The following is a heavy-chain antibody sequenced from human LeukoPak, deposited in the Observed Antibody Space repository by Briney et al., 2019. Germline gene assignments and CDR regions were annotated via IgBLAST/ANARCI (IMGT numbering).Heavy chain of an antibody. V-gene: IGHV1-2*06. J-gene: IGHJ4*02. CDR2: IIPNSGGT. CDR1: GYTFTGYY. CDR3: ARLVVVTASIDY. Sequence: GASVKVSCKASGYTFTGYYMHWVRQAPGQGLEWMGRIIPNSGGTNYAQKFQGRVTMTRDTSISTAYMELSRLRSDDTAVYYCARLVVVTASIDYWGQGTLVTVSS. D-gene: IGHD2-21*02.